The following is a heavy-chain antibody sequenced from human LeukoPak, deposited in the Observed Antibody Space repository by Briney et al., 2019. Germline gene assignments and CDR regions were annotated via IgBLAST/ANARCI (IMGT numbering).Heavy chain of an antibody. CDR1: GYTFAGYY. D-gene: IGHD1-14*01. V-gene: IGHV1-2*02. Sequence: GASVKVSCRASGYTFAGYYMHWVRQAPGQGLEWMGWINPNSGGTNYAQKFQGRVTMTRDKSISTAYMELSRLRSADTAVYYCARGGLARRVNQYYFDYWGQGTLVTVSS. J-gene: IGHJ4*02. CDR2: INPNSGGT. CDR3: ARGGLARRVNQYYFDY.